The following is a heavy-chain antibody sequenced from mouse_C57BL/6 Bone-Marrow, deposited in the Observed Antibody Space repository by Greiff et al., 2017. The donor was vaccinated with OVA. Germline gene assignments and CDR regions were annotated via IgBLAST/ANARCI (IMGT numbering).Heavy chain of an antibody. J-gene: IGHJ2*01. CDR3: ARRGVY. CDR2: IYPGSGST. V-gene: IGHV1-55*01. CDR1: GYTFTSYW. Sequence: QVQLQQPGAELVKPGASVKMSCKASGYTFTSYWITWVKQSPGQGLEWIGDIYPGSGSTNYNEKFKSKATLTVATSSSTAYMQLSSLTSEDSAVYYCARRGVYWGQGTTLTVSS.